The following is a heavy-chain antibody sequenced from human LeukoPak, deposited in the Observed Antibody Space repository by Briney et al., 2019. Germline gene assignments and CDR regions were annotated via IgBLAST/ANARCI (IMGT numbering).Heavy chain of an antibody. J-gene: IGHJ4*02. Sequence: ASVKVSCKASGYTFTGYYMHWVRQAPGQGLEWMGWINPDSGGANFAQKFQGRVTMTRDSSISTAYMELSRLRSDDTAVYYCGRDFHDSLHYWGQGTLVTVSS. CDR3: GRDFHDSLHY. CDR2: INPDSGGA. D-gene: IGHD2-15*01. CDR1: GYTFTGYY. V-gene: IGHV1-2*02.